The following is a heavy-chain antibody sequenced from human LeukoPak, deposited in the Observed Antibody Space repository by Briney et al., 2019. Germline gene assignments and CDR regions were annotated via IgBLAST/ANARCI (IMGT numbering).Heavy chain of an antibody. J-gene: IGHJ5*02. D-gene: IGHD2-15*01. CDR2: ISAYNGNT. CDR3: ARDIVVVVAAHRELRWFDP. Sequence: ASVKVSRKASGYTFTSYGISWVRQAPGQGLEWMGWISAYNGNTNYAQKLQGRVTMTTDTSTSTAYMELRSLRSDDTAVYYCARDIVVVVAAHRELRWFDPWGQGTLVTVSS. CDR1: GYTFTSYG. V-gene: IGHV1-18*01.